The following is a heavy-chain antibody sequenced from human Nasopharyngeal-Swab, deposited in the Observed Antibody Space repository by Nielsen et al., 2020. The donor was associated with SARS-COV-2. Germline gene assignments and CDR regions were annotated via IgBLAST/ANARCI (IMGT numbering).Heavy chain of an antibody. CDR3: SRVPAGGYDSSGGY. CDR2: IHSGCSA. Sequence: GESLKISCAASGFTVSSHYMTWVRQAPGKGLECVSVIHSGCSAYYADSVKGRFTISRDNSKNTLYLQMNSRRAEDTAVEYCSRVPAGGYDSSGGYWGQGTLVTVSS. CDR1: GFTVSSHY. V-gene: IGHV3-66*01. D-gene: IGHD3-22*01. J-gene: IGHJ4*02.